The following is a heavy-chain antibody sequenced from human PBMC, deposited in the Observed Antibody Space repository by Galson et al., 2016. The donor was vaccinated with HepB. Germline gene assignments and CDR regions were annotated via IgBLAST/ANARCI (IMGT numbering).Heavy chain of an antibody. D-gene: IGHD2-2*01. CDR3: LKSGYCGITDCFHAFDI. Sequence: SLRLSCAASGFTFSSYSMHWVRQAPGKGLDYISTISNDGRSRYFVDSVRGRFTISRDNSKNTVYLQMSSLRPEDSATYYCLKSGYCGITDCFHAFDIWGQGTMVTVSS. CDR2: ISNDGRSR. J-gene: IGHJ3*02. CDR1: GFTFSSYS. V-gene: IGHV3-64D*08.